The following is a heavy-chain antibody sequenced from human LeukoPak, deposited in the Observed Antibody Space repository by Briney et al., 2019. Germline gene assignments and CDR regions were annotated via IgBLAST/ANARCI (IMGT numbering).Heavy chain of an antibody. J-gene: IGHJ3*02. Sequence: GGSLRLSCAASGFTFSNYGMHWVRQAPGKGLEWVSYISSSGSTIYYADSVKGRFTISRDNAKNSLYLQMNSLRAEDTAVYYCAGGATEAFDIWGQGTMVTVSS. V-gene: IGHV3-48*04. CDR2: ISSSGSTI. CDR1: GFTFSNYG. CDR3: AGGATEAFDI. D-gene: IGHD1-26*01.